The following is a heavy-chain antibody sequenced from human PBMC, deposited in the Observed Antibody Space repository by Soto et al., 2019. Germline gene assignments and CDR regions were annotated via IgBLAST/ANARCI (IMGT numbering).Heavy chain of an antibody. CDR2: ISWNSGSI. Sequence: GGSLRLSCAASGFTFDDYAMHWVRQAPGKGLEWVSGISWNSGSIGYADSVKGRFTISRDNAKNSLYLQMNSLRAEDTAVYYCARVRGFWAKQYYYSYGMDVWGQGTTVTLSS. D-gene: IGHD3-3*01. CDR1: GFTFDDYA. CDR3: ARVRGFWAKQYYYSYGMDV. V-gene: IGHV3-9*01. J-gene: IGHJ6*02.